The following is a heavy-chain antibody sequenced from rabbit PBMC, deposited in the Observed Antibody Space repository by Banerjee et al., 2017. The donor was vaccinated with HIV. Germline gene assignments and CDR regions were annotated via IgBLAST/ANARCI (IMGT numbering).Heavy chain of an antibody. J-gene: IGHJ3*01. V-gene: IGHV1S45*01. CDR1: GFSFSNKAV. CDR2: INAVTGKA. CDR3: ARDASNSFSSYGMDL. Sequence: QEQLGESGGGLVKPGASLTLTCKASGFSFSNKAVMCWVRQAPGRGLEWSACINAVTGKAVYACWAKGRFPISKSTSTTVTLQVTRLTAADTAAYFCARDASNSFSSYGMDLWGQGTLVTVS. D-gene: IGHD2-1*01.